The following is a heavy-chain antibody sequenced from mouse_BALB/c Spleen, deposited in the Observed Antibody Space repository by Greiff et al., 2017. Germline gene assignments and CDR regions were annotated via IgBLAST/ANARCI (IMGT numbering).Heavy chain of an antibody. Sequence: EVQLVESGGGLVQPGGSRKLSCAASGFTFSSFGMHWVRQAPEKGLEWVAYISSGSSTIYYADTVKGRFTISRDNPKNTLYLQMSSLKSEDTAMYYCARGGLRRRYFDYWGQGTTLTVSS. V-gene: IGHV5-17*02. CDR1: GFTFSSFG. J-gene: IGHJ2*01. CDR3: ARGGLRRRYFDY. CDR2: ISSGSSTI. D-gene: IGHD2-2*01.